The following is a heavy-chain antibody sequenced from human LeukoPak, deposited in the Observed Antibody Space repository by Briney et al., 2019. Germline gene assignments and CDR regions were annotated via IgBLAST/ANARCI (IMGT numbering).Heavy chain of an antibody. V-gene: IGHV3-33*01. CDR1: GFTFSSYG. D-gene: IGHD6-19*01. Sequence: GRSLRLSCAASGFTFSSYGMHWVRQAPGKGLEWVAVIWYGGSNKYYADSVKGRFTISRDNSKNTLYLQMNSLRAEDTAVYYCAREYSSGWYYYDYWGQGTLVTVSS. J-gene: IGHJ4*02. CDR3: AREYSSGWYYYDY. CDR2: IWYGGSNK.